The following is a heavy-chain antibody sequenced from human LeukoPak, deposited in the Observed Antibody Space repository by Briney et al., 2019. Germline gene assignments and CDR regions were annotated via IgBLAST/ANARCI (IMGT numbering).Heavy chain of an antibody. CDR3: AKDPDYGDYRYYFDY. CDR2: ISGSGGRT. Sequence: PGGSLRLSCAASGFTFSSYAMSWVRQAPGKGLEWVSAISGSGGRTYYADSVKGRFTISRDNSKNTLYLQMNSLRAEDTAVYYCAKDPDYGDYRYYFDYWGQGTLVTVSS. J-gene: IGHJ4*02. CDR1: GFTFSSYA. D-gene: IGHD4-17*01. V-gene: IGHV3-23*01.